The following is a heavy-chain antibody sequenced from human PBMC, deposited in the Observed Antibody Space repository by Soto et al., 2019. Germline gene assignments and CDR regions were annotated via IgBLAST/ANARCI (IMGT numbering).Heavy chain of an antibody. V-gene: IGHV1-3*01. J-gene: IGHJ6*02. CDR1: GYTFTSYA. Sequence: QVQLVQSGAEVKKPGASVKVSCKASGYTFTSYAMHWVRQAPGQRLEWMGWINAGNGNTIYSQKFQGRVTITRDTSASTAYMELSSLRSEDKAVYYCARDGQRGILTGIYYYYGMDVWGQGTTVTVSS. CDR3: ARDGQRGILTGIYYYYGMDV. CDR2: INAGNGNT. D-gene: IGHD3-9*01.